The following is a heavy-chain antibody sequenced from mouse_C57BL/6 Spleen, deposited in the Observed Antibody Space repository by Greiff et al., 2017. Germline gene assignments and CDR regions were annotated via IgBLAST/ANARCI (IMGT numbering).Heavy chain of an antibody. V-gene: IGHV5-17*01. CDR2: ISSGSSTI. D-gene: IGHD2-4*01. J-gene: IGHJ2*01. CDR3: ARPYYDYFYFDY. CDR1: GFTFSDYG. Sequence: DVKLVESGGGLVKPGGSLKLSCAASGFTFSDYGMHWVRQAPEKGLEWVAYISSGSSTIYYADTVKGRFTISRDNAKNTLFLQMTSLRSEDTAMYYCARPYYDYFYFDYWGQGTTLTVSS.